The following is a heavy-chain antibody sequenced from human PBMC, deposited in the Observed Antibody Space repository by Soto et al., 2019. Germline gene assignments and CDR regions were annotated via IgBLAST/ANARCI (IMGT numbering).Heavy chain of an antibody. V-gene: IGHV3-21*01. Sequence: GGSLRLSCAASGFTFSSYNMNWVRQAPGKGLEWVSYITASNYLFYADAVKGRFTISRDNTKNSLYLQMNNLRAEDTAVYYCTRDLSVVTRAYDYWGQGTLVTVSS. CDR1: GFTFSSYN. D-gene: IGHD2-21*02. CDR2: ITASNYL. CDR3: TRDLSVVTRAYDY. J-gene: IGHJ4*02.